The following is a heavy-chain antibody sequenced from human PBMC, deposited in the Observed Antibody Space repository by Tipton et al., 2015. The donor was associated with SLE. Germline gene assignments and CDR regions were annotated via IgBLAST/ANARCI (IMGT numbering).Heavy chain of an antibody. Sequence: TLSLTCAVYGGSFSGYYWSWIRQPPGKGLEWIGEINHSGGTNYNPSLKSRVTISVDTSKNQFALRLRSVTAADTAVYYCASPDYCAGGACYLDWGQGILVTVSS. J-gene: IGHJ4*02. CDR1: GGSFSGYY. V-gene: IGHV4-34*01. D-gene: IGHD2-8*02. CDR3: ASPDYCAGGACYLD. CDR2: INHSGGT.